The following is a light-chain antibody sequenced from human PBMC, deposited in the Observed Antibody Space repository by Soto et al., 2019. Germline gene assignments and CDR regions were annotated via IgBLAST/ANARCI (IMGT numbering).Light chain of an antibody. CDR2: GES. Sequence: DIQMTQSPSSLSASVGDRVTITCRASQTIKSYLNWYQHKPGKAPQLLISGESSLQGGVPSRFSGSASGPEFTLTISSLQPEDIATYYCQQCYTTPYTFGQGTKLDLK. V-gene: IGKV1-39*01. CDR1: QTIKSY. J-gene: IGKJ2*01. CDR3: QQCYTTPYT.